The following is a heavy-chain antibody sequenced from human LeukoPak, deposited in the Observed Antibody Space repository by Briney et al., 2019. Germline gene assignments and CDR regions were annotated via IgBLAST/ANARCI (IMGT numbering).Heavy chain of an antibody. J-gene: IGHJ3*02. D-gene: IGHD3-3*01. CDR3: ARHGETYYDFWSGYSLDAFDI. V-gene: IGHV4-59*08. Sequence: SETLSLTCTVSGGSISSYYWSWIRQPPGKGLEWIGYIYYSGSTNYNPSLKSRVTISVDTSKNQFSLKLSSVTAADTVVYYCARHGETYYDFWSGYSLDAFDIWGQGTMVTVSS. CDR2: IYYSGST. CDR1: GGSISSYY.